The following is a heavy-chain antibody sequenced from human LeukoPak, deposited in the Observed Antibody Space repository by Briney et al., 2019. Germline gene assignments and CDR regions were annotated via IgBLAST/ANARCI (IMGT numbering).Heavy chain of an antibody. Sequence: TGGSLRLSCAASGFTFSSYSMNWVRQAPGKGLEWVSSISSSSRYIHYADSVKGRFTISRENDKNSLYLQMNSLRAEDTAVYYCVRTYDILTGGFDYWGQGALVTVSS. CDR2: ISSSSRYI. D-gene: IGHD3-9*01. V-gene: IGHV3-21*01. J-gene: IGHJ4*02. CDR3: VRTYDILTGGFDY. CDR1: GFTFSSYS.